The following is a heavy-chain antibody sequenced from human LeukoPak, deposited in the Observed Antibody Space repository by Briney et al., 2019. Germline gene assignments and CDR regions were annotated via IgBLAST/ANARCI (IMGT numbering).Heavy chain of an antibody. CDR2: IYHSGAT. CDR1: GGSLSNYY. Sequence: PSETLSLTCTVSGGSLSNYYWSWIRQPPGKGLEWIGYIYHSGATNYNPSLRSRVTTSVDTSNNQFSLNLRSVTAADTAIYYCARKSPTSGSYGWYFDYWGQGALVTVSS. J-gene: IGHJ4*02. D-gene: IGHD1-26*01. CDR3: ARKSPTSGSYGWYFDY. V-gene: IGHV4-59*01.